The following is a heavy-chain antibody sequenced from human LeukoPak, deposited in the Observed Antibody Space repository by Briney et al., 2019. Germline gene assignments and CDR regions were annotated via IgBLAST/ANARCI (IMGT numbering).Heavy chain of an antibody. V-gene: IGHV1-69*13. Sequence: VKVSCKASGGTFSSYAISWVRQAPGQGLEWMGGIIPIFGTANYAQKFQGRVTITADESTSTAYMELSSLRSEDTAVYYCARDRGGNGAMDYWGQGTLVTVSS. CDR3: ARDRGGNGAMDY. D-gene: IGHD2-15*01. J-gene: IGHJ4*02. CDR1: GGTFSSYA. CDR2: IIPIFGTA.